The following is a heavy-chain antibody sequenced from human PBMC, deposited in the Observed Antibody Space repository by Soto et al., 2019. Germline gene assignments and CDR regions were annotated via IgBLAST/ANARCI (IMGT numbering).Heavy chain of an antibody. J-gene: IGHJ4*02. CDR1: GGTFSSYT. V-gene: IGHV1-69*02. Sequence: QVQLVQSGAEVKKPGSSVKVSCKASGGTFSSYTISWVRQAPGQGLEWMGRIIPILGIANYAQKLQGRVTITADKSTITDYMELSSLRAEDTAVYYCARVLWGIAVEEPFDYWGQGTLVTVSS. D-gene: IGHD6-19*01. CDR3: ARVLWGIAVEEPFDY. CDR2: IIPILGIA.